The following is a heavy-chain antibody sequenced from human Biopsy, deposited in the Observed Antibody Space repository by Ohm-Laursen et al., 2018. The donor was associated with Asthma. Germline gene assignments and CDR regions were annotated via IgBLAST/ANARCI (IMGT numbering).Heavy chain of an antibody. V-gene: IGHV3-53*05. CDR2: IYSGGTS. J-gene: IGHJ4*02. CDR1: GFTVSRDH. Sequence: SLRLSCAASGFTVSRDHMFWVRQAPGKGLEWVSVIYSGGTSDTADSVRGRFTISRDFYKNTLYLQMNSLRTEDTAVYYCAKRRGYSGHDNDYWGRGTLVIVSS. CDR3: AKRRGYSGHDNDY. D-gene: IGHD5-12*01.